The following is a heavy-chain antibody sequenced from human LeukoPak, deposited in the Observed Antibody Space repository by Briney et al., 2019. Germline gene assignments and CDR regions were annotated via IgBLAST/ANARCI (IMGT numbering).Heavy chain of an antibody. CDR3: AQDYTGDPPYFHY. D-gene: IGHD2-8*02. J-gene: IGHJ4*02. Sequence: GGSLRLSCVVSRFIFSGYWMDWVRQAPGKGLVWVSRIDGDGTSTSYADSVKGRFTISRDNSKNTLFLQMHSLRAEDTAIYYCAQDYTGDPPYFHYWGQGTLITVSS. CDR2: IDGDGTST. V-gene: IGHV3-74*01. CDR1: RFIFSGYW.